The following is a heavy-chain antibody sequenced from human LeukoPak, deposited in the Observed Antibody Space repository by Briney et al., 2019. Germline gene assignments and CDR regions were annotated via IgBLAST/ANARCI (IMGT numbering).Heavy chain of an antibody. D-gene: IGHD6-19*01. V-gene: IGHV3-30*04. J-gene: IGHJ4*02. CDR3: ARDSGTGEQWLVPYYFDY. CDR2: ISYDGSNK. CDR1: GFTFSSYA. Sequence: GGSLRLSCAASGFTFSSYAMHWVRQAPGKGLEWVAVISYDGSNKNYADSVKGRFTISGDNSKNTLYLQMNSLRAEDTAVYYCARDSGTGEQWLVPYYFDYWGQGTLVTVSS.